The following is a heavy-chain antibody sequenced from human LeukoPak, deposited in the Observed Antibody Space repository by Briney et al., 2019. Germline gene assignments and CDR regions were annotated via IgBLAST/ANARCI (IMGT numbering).Heavy chain of an antibody. CDR1: GGTFSSYA. J-gene: IGHJ4*02. V-gene: IGHV1-69*05. D-gene: IGHD3-22*01. CDR2: IIPIFGTA. Sequence: SVKVSCKASGGTFSSYAISWVRQAPGQGLEWMGGIIPIFGTANYAQKFQGRVTITTDESTSTAYMELSSLRSEDTAVYYCARAGRRTYYYDSSGSPYYFDYWDQGTLVTVSS. CDR3: ARAGRRTYYYDSSGSPYYFDY.